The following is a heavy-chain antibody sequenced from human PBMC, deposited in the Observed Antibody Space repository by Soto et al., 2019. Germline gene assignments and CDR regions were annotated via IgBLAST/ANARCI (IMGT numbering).Heavy chain of an antibody. CDR2: ISGSGGST. CDR1: GFTFSIYA. CDR3: ARRSSGWYFDS. V-gene: IGHV3-23*01. Sequence: EVQLLESGGGLVQPGGSLRLSCAASGFTFSIYAMNWVRQAPGKGLEWVSVISGSGGSTYYADSVKGRFTISRDNSKNSLYLQMTSLRAEDTAVYYCARRSSGWYFDSWGQGTRVTVSS. J-gene: IGHJ4*02. D-gene: IGHD6-19*01.